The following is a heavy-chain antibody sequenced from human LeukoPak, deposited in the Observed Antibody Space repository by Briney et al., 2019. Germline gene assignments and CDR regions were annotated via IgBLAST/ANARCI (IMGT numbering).Heavy chain of an antibody. J-gene: IGHJ3*02. CDR1: GFTFSSYW. D-gene: IGHD4-17*01. CDR2: INSDGSST. Sequence: GGSLRLSCAASGFTFSSYWMHWVRQAPGKGLVWVSRINSDGSSTSYADSVKGRFTISRDNAKNTLYLQMNSLRAEDTAVYYCARDPMRGGDYDAFDIWGQGTMVTVSS. V-gene: IGHV3-74*01. CDR3: ARDPMRGGDYDAFDI.